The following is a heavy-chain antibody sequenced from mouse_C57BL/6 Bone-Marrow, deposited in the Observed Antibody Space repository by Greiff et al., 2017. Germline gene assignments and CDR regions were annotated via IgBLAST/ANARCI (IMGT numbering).Heavy chain of an antibody. CDR2: IYPRSGNT. CDR3: ARDWDGAY. D-gene: IGHD4-1*01. Sequence: QVQLQQSGAELARPGASVKLSCKASGYTFTSYGISWVKQRPGQGLEWIGEIYPRSGNTYYNEKFKGKATLTADKSSSTAYMELRSLTSEDSAVYFCARDWDGAYWGQGTLVTVSA. J-gene: IGHJ3*01. V-gene: IGHV1-81*01. CDR1: GYTFTSYG.